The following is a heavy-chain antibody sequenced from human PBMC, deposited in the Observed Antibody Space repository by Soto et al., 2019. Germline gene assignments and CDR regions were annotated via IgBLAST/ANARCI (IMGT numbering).Heavy chain of an antibody. CDR1: GYDFTTYG. Sequence: QVHLVQSGAEVKKTGASVKVSCKGSGYDFTTYGINWVRQAPGQGLEWMAWISAYNGNTDYAQKLQGRVTVTIDTPTSTPYMELSILRSDYTPVYYCARLMYGDYWGQGALVTFAS. V-gene: IGHV1-18*01. D-gene: IGHD2-8*01. CDR2: ISAYNGNT. J-gene: IGHJ4*02. CDR3: ARLMYGDY.